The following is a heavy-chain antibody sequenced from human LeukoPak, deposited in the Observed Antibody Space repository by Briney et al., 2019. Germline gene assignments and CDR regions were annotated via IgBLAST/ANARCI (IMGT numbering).Heavy chain of an antibody. CDR3: VREYSRSGSYNY. CDR2: INHSGST. D-gene: IGHD3-10*01. J-gene: IGHJ4*02. CDR1: GGSFSGYY. Sequence: SETLSLTCAVYGGSFSGYYWSWIRQPPGKGLEWIGEINHSGSTNYNPSLKSRVTISVDTSKNQFSLNLSSVTAADTALYYCVREYSRSGSYNYWGQGALVTVSS. V-gene: IGHV4-34*01.